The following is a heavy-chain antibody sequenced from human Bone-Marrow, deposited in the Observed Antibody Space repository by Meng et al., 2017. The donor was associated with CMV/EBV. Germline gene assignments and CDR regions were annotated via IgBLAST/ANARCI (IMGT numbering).Heavy chain of an antibody. Sequence: GGSLRLSCAASGFTFSSYAMSWVRQAPGKGLEWVSAISGSGGSTYYADSVKGRFTISRDNSKNTLYLQMNSLRAEDTAVYYCANSVTYESSGYFDYWGQGTLVTVSS. CDR2: ISGSGGST. CDR3: ANSVTYESSGYFDY. J-gene: IGHJ4*02. CDR1: GFTFSSYA. D-gene: IGHD3-22*01. V-gene: IGHV3-23*01.